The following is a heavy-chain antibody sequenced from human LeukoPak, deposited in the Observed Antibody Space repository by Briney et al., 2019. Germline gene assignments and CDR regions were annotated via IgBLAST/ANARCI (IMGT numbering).Heavy chain of an antibody. D-gene: IGHD4-4*01. CDR2: ISYDGSNK. CDR1: GFTFSSYG. Sequence: GGSLRLSCAASGFTFSSYGMHWVRQAPGKGLEWVAVISYDGSNKYYADSVKGRFTISRDNSKNTLYLQMNSLRAEDTAVYYCAKEVTTVTANYYYYGMDVRGQGTTVTVSS. J-gene: IGHJ6*02. V-gene: IGHV3-30*18. CDR3: AKEVTTVTANYYYYGMDV.